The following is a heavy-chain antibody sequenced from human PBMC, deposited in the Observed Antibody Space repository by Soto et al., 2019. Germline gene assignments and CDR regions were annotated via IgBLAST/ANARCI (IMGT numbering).Heavy chain of an antibody. CDR1: GFTFSSYG. V-gene: IGHV3-33*01. CDR2: IWYDGSNK. Sequence: QVQLVESGGGVVQPGRSLRLSCAASGFTFSSYGMHWVRQAPGKGLEWVAVIWYDGSNKYYADSVKGRFTISRDNSKNTLYLQMNSLRAEDTAVYYCAREYCSSTSCYFGWGQGTLVTVSS. D-gene: IGHD2-2*01. J-gene: IGHJ4*02. CDR3: AREYCSSTSCYFG.